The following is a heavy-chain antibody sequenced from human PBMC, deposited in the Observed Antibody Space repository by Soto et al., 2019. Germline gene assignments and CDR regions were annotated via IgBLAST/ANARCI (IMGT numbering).Heavy chain of an antibody. J-gene: IGHJ6*02. Sequence: GGSLRLSCAASGFTFSSYGMHWVRQAPGKGLEWVAVISYDGSNKYYADSVKGRFTISRDNSKNSLFLEVHSLRVEDTAVYYCARERADIVVAPVATSGMDVWGQGTAVTVSS. CDR1: GFTFSSYG. V-gene: IGHV3-30*03. CDR3: ARERADIVVAPVATSGMDV. CDR2: ISYDGSNK. D-gene: IGHD2-2*01.